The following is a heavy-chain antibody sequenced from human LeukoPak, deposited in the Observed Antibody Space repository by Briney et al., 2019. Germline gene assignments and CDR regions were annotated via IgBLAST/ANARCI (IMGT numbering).Heavy chain of an antibody. D-gene: IGHD3-22*01. Sequence: PGGSLRLSCEASGFTFSSYPMHWVRQAPGKGLEWVAVIGYDGVNKFYTDSVKGRFTISRDNAKNSLYLQMNSLRAEDTAVYYCARDPDSGYYYAEHDYWGQGTLVTVSS. CDR3: ARDPDSGYYYAEHDY. V-gene: IGHV3-30*04. CDR1: GFTFSSYP. CDR2: IGYDGVNK. J-gene: IGHJ4*02.